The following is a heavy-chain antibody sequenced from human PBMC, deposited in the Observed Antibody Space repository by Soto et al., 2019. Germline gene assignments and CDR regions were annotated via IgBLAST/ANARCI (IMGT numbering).Heavy chain of an antibody. CDR2: ISSTTNYI. V-gene: IGHV3-21*06. Sequence: GSLRLSCSASGFTFTMYSMNWVRQAPGKGLEWVSSISSTTNYIYYGDSMKGRFTISRDNAKNSLYLEMNSLRAEDTAVYYCARESEDLTSNFDYWGQGTLVTVSS. CDR3: ARESEDLTSNFDY. D-gene: IGHD7-27*01. CDR1: GFTFTMYS. J-gene: IGHJ4*02.